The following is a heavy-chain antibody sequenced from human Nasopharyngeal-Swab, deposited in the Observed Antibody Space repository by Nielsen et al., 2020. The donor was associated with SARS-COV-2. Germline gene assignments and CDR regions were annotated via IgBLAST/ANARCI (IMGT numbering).Heavy chain of an antibody. CDR2: ISGDGGST. CDR1: GFTFDDYA. V-gene: IGHV3-43*02. Sequence: GESLKISCAASGFTFDDYAMHWVRQAPGKGLEWVSLISGDGGSTYYADSVKGRFTISRDNSKNSLYLQMNSLRTEDTALYYWARALHQYNWNYLYYWGQGTLVTVSS. D-gene: IGHD1-7*01. J-gene: IGHJ4*02. CDR3: ARALHQYNWNYLYY.